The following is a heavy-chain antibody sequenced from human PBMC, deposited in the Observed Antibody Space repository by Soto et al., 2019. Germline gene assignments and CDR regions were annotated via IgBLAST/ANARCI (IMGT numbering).Heavy chain of an antibody. D-gene: IGHD6-19*01. CDR2: ISAYNGNT. CDR1: GYTFTSYG. CDR3: ARDSRAVAGPIYYYYGMDV. Sequence: ASVKVSCKASGYTFTSYGISWVRQAPGQGLEWMGWISAYNGNTNYAHKLQGRVTMTTDTSTSTAYMELRSLRSDDTAVYYCARDSRAVAGPIYYYYGMDVWGQGTTVTV. V-gene: IGHV1-18*04. J-gene: IGHJ6*02.